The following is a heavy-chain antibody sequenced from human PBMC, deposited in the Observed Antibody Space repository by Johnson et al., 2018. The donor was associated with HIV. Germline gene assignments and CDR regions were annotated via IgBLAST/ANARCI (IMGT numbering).Heavy chain of an antibody. CDR3: ARDGAIAGAATEALDL. Sequence: QVQLVESGGGVVQPGRSLRLSCAASGFTFSSYAMHWVRQAPGKGLEWVATTSFDERGKHYTDSVKGRFTISRDNSKNALYLQLNSLRPEDTAVSYCARDGAIAGAATEALDLWGQGTMVIVSS. D-gene: IGHD1-26*01. CDR2: TSFDERGK. J-gene: IGHJ3*01. V-gene: IGHV3-30*04. CDR1: GFTFSSYA.